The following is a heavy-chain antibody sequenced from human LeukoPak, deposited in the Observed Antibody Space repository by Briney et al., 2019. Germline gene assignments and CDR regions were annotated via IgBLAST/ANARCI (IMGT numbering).Heavy chain of an antibody. CDR3: AREYDFWSGYYILGTSEILDY. V-gene: IGHV3-21*01. D-gene: IGHD3-3*01. J-gene: IGHJ4*02. CDR2: ISSSSSYI. Sequence: GGSLRLSCAASGFTFSSYSMNWVRQAPGKGLEWVSSISSSSSYIYYADSVKGRFTISRDNAKNSLYLQMNSLRAEDTAVYYCAREYDFWSGYYILGTSEILDYWGQGTLVTVSS. CDR1: GFTFSSYS.